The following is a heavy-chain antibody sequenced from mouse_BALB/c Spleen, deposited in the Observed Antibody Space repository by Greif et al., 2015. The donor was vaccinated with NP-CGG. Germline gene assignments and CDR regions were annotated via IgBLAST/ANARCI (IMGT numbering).Heavy chain of an antibody. CDR1: GFNIKDNY. CDR2: IDPANGNT. V-gene: IGHV14-3*02. J-gene: IGHJ1*01. CDR3: ARWDWYFDV. Sequence: VQLQQPGAELVKPGASVKLSCTASGFNIKDNYMHWVKQRPEQGLEWIGRIDPANGNTKYDPKFQGKATITADTSSNTAYLQLSSLTSEDTAVYYCARWDWYFDVWGAGTTVTVSS.